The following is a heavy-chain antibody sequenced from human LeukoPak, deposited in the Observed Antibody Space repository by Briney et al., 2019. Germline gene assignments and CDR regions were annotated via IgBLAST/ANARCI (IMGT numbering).Heavy chain of an antibody. D-gene: IGHD3-9*01. CDR2: IYYSGST. CDR3: ARDQSLTLEAFDM. CDR1: SGSISSSSYY. Sequence: SETLSLTCTVSSGSISSSSYYWGWIRQPPGKGLEWIGSIYYSGSTYYNPSLKSRVTISVDTSKNQFSLKLSSVTAADTAMYYCARDQSLTLEAFDMWGQGTMVTVSS. V-gene: IGHV4-39*02. J-gene: IGHJ3*02.